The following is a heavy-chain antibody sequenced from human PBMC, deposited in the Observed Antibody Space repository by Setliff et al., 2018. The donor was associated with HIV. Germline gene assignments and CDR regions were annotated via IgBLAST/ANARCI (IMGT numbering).Heavy chain of an antibody. Sequence: GGSLRLSCVASGFTFNNAWMNWVRQAPGKGLEWLGRIKKSSDGGKTDDASPVKGRFTISRDDSKNTLYLQMNSLKTEDTGVYFCATDNGPSYSMDIWGQGTTVTVSS. J-gene: IGHJ6*02. CDR2: IKKSSDGGKT. D-gene: IGHD2-21*01. CDR3: ATDNGPSYSMDI. V-gene: IGHV3-15*01. CDR1: GFTFNNAW.